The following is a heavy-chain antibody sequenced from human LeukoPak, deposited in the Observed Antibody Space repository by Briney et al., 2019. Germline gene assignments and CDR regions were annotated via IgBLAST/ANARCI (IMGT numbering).Heavy chain of an antibody. CDR3: ARDQYSSGVDY. CDR1: GGSISTYY. D-gene: IGHD6-19*01. Sequence: SETLSLTCTVSGGSISTYYWSWIRQPPGKGLEWIGYIYYTGSTNYNPSLKSRVTILVDTSKNQFSLKMTSVTAVDTAVYYCARDQYSSGVDYWGQGTLVTVSS. CDR2: IYYTGST. V-gene: IGHV4-59*01. J-gene: IGHJ4*02.